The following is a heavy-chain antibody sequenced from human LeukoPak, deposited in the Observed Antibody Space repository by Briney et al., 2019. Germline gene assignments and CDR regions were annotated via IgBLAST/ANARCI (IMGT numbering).Heavy chain of an antibody. CDR2: ISGSSTTI. J-gene: IGHJ4*02. CDR1: GFTFSSYS. Sequence: PGGSLRLSCAASGFTFSSYSMNWVRQAPGKGLEWVSYISGSSTTIYNADSVKGRFTISRDNAKDSLYLQMNSLRVEDTAVYYCARGSYDIDYWGQGTLVTVSS. D-gene: IGHD1-26*01. V-gene: IGHV3-48*01. CDR3: ARGSYDIDY.